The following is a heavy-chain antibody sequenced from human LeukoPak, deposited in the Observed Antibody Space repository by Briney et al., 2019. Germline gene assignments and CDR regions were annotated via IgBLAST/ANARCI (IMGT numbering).Heavy chain of an antibody. J-gene: IGHJ4*01. Sequence: GGSLRLSCAASEFTFSNSAMSWVRQAPGKGLEWVSTLSGSGITTYYADSVKGRFTISRDNSKNTLYLQMNRLRAEDTAVYYCAKGIYSSGWSYFDYWGHGTLVTVSS. D-gene: IGHD6-19*01. CDR2: LSGSGITT. V-gene: IGHV3-23*01. CDR3: AKGIYSSGWSYFDY. CDR1: EFTFSNSA.